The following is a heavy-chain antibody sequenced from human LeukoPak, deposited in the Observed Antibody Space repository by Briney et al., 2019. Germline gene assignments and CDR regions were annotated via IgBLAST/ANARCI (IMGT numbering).Heavy chain of an antibody. J-gene: IGHJ4*02. Sequence: GGSLRLSCAASGFTFSSYAMSWVRQAPGKGLEWVSAISGSGGSTYYADSVKGRFTISRDNSKDTLYLQMNSLRAEDTAVYYCARDLSDSSGYYFDYWGQGTLVTVSS. V-gene: IGHV3-23*01. D-gene: IGHD3-22*01. CDR1: GFTFSSYA. CDR2: ISGSGGST. CDR3: ARDLSDSSGYYFDY.